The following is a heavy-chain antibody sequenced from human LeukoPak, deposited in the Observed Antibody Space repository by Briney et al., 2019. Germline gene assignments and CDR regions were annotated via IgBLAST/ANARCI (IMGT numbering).Heavy chain of an antibody. CDR2: MWTDRSDK. D-gene: IGHD3-10*01. V-gene: IGHV3-33*01. J-gene: IGHJ3*01. Sequence: PGRSLRLSCAASGFIIRNFAMQWVRQAPGKGLEWVGVMWTDRSDKYYADSVKGRFTISRDNSRNALYLQMNSLRAEDTAVYYCARGPYYNPSDAFDLWGQGTVVTVFS. CDR3: ARGPYYNPSDAFDL. CDR1: GFIIRNFA.